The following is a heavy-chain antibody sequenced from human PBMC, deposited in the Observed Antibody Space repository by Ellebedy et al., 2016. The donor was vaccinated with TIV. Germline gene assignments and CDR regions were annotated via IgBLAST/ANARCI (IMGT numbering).Heavy chain of an antibody. CDR3: ARHPDSLLDY. CDR2: IYPGDSDT. V-gene: IGHV5-51*01. Sequence: GESLKISCKGSGYSFTYNWIGWVRQMHGKGLEWMGIIYPGDSDTRYSPSFQGQVTISADKSISTTYLQWSSLKASDTAMYYCARHPDSLLDYWGQGTLVTVSS. CDR1: GYSFTYNW. D-gene: IGHD2-15*01. J-gene: IGHJ4*02.